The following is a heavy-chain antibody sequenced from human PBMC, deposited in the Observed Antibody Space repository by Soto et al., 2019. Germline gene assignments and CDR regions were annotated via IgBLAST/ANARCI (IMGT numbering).Heavy chain of an antibody. J-gene: IGHJ4*02. D-gene: IGHD2-15*01. CDR2: VSTSGRST. Sequence: EVQLVESGGGLVQRGGSLRLSCSASGFIFSESTMYWVRQVPGKGLEAISAVSTSGRSTYYADSVKDRFTISRDNSKNTLFLQMGSLRPEDTAIYYCVKQAHGLDGVAFDYWGQGTQVTVAS. CDR3: VKQAHGLDGVAFDY. V-gene: IGHV3-64D*06. CDR1: GFIFSEST.